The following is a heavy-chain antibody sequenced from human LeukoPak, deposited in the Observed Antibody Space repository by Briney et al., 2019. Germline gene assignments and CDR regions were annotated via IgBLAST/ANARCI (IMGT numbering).Heavy chain of an antibody. Sequence: GGSLRLSCAASGFTFSSYSMNWVRQAPGKGLEWVSYISSSSTIYYADSVKGRFTISRDNAKNSLYLQMNSLRAEDTAVYYCARDRYGYVYWGQGTLVTVSS. CDR1: GFTFSSYS. V-gene: IGHV3-48*01. CDR2: ISSSSTI. J-gene: IGHJ4*02. D-gene: IGHD5-18*01. CDR3: ARDRYGYVY.